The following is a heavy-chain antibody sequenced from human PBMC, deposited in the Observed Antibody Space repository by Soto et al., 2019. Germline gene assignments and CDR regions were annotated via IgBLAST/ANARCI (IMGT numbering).Heavy chain of an antibody. J-gene: IGHJ4*02. D-gene: IGHD2-21*02. CDR1: GYSFTSHY. V-gene: IGHV1-46*01. CDR2: INPSDRTT. CDR3: ARSYVTSRPLDY. Sequence: QVQLVQSGAEVRKPGASVKLSCKASGYSFTSHYIHWVRQAPGQGLEWMGIINPSDRTTRYAQKLQGRVSMTRDTSTASVYMELSSLRSEDAAVYYCARSYVTSRPLDYWGQGTLVTVSS.